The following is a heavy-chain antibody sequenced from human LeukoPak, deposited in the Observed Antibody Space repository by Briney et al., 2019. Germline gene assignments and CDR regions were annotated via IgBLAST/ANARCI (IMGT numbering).Heavy chain of an antibody. CDR1: GFTFSSYE. CDR3: ARANRPDDYGGNSGATEFDY. Sequence: GGSLRLSCAASGFTFSSYEMNWVRQAPGKGLEWVSYISSSGSTIYYADSVKGRFTISRDNAKNSLYLQMNSLRAEDTAVYYCARANRPDDYGGNSGATEFDYWGQGTLVTVSS. D-gene: IGHD4-23*01. V-gene: IGHV3-48*03. J-gene: IGHJ4*02. CDR2: ISSSGSTI.